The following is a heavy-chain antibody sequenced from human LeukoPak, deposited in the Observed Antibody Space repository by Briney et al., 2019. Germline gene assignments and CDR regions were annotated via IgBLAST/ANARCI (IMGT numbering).Heavy chain of an antibody. CDR1: GGSFSGYY. CDR3: ARSPSSGYDSSGDY. V-gene: IGHV4-34*01. CDR2: INHSGST. Sequence: PSETLSLTCAVYGGSFSGYYWSWIRQPPGKGLEWIGEINHSGSTNYNPSLKSRVTISVDTSKNQFSLKLSSVTAADTAVYYCARSPSSGYDSSGDYWGQGTLVTVSS. J-gene: IGHJ4*02. D-gene: IGHD5-12*01.